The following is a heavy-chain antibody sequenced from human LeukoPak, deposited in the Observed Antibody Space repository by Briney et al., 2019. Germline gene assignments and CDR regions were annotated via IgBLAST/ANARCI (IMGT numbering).Heavy chain of an antibody. D-gene: IGHD6-19*01. V-gene: IGHV3-23*01. J-gene: IGHJ3*01. Sequence: GGSLRLSCAASGFTFSSYGMSWVRQAPGKGLEWVSAISGSGGSTYYADSVKGRFTISRDNSKNSLYLQMNSLRAEDTAVYYCARMRVGFGRLSGWSAFDVWGQGTLVTVSS. CDR1: GFTFSSYG. CDR3: ARMRVGFGRLSGWSAFDV. CDR2: ISGSGGST.